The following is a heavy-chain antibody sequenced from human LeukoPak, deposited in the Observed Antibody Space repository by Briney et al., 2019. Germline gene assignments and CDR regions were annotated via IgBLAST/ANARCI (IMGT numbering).Heavy chain of an antibody. CDR3: AREVEVVPTAMGAYYYYFMDV. Sequence: GGSLRLSCAASGFTSSNHWMHWVRQAPGKGLLSVSRINPDGRRAEYAGSVKGRFTISRDNAKNTLYLQMNNLSADDTALYYCAREVEVVPTAMGAYYYYFMDVWGKGTTVTVSS. CDR1: GFTSSNHW. J-gene: IGHJ6*03. V-gene: IGHV3-74*01. D-gene: IGHD2-2*01. CDR2: INPDGRRA.